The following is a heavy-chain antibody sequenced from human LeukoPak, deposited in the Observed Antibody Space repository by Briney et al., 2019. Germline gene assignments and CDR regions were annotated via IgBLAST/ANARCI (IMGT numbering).Heavy chain of an antibody. V-gene: IGHV3-23*01. CDR1: GFTFSSYA. CDR2: ITDSGGST. Sequence: GGSLRLSCAASGFTFSSYAMSWVRQAPGQGLEWVSSITDSGGSTYYADSVKGRFTISRDNSKNTLYLQMNSLRAEDTAVYYCATAWQYCDYWGQGTLVTVSS. D-gene: IGHD5-12*01. CDR3: ATAWQYCDY. J-gene: IGHJ4*02.